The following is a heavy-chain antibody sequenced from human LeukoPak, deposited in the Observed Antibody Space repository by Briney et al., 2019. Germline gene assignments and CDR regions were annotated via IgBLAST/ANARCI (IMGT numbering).Heavy chain of an antibody. J-gene: IGHJ4*02. V-gene: IGHV1-69*13. CDR3: NYWSRDTAMANFDY. D-gene: IGHD5-18*01. CDR2: IIPIFGTA. Sequence: SVNVSCKASGGTFSIYAISWVRQAPGQGLEWMGGIIPIFGTANYAQKFQGRVTITADESTSTAYMELSSLRSEDTAVYYCNYWSRDTAMANFDYWGQGTLVTVSS. CDR1: GGTFSIYA.